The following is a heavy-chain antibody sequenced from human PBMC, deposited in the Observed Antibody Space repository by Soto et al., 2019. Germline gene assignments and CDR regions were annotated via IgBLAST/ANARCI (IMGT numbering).Heavy chain of an antibody. J-gene: IGHJ4*02. V-gene: IGHV1-69*12. D-gene: IGHD4-17*01. CDR1: GGTFSSYA. Sequence: QVQLVQSGAEVKKPGSSVKVSCKASGGTFSSYAISWVRQAPGQGLEWMGGIIPIFGTANYAQKFQGRVTITADEATSTAYMERSSLRSEDTAVYYCARAPRYGGNPGYYFDYWGQGTLVTVSS. CDR2: IIPIFGTA. CDR3: ARAPRYGGNPGYYFDY.